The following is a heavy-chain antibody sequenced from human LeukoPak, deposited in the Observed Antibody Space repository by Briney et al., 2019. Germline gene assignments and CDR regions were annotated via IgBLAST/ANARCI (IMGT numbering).Heavy chain of an antibody. CDR3: AKGTTVSPPIASYY. Sequence: PGGSLRLSCAASGVTFSSDSMYWVRQAPGKGLEWVSAISGSGGSTYYADSVKGRFTISRDNSKNTLYLQMNSLRAEDTAVYYCAKGTTVSPPIASYYWGQGTLVTVSS. J-gene: IGHJ4*02. V-gene: IGHV3-23*01. CDR1: GVTFSSDS. CDR2: ISGSGGST. D-gene: IGHD4-11*01.